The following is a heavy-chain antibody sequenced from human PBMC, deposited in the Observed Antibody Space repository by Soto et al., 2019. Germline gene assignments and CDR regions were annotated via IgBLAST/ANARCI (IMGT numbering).Heavy chain of an antibody. Sequence: QVQLVQSGAEVRKPGASVKVSCKASGYSFTNSAMHWVRQAPGQRLEWMGWINAGNGNTRYSQKFQGRVTITGDTSARTVYMDLSSLRSEDTAVYYCARLLSGYYAYWGQGTLVTVSS. CDR3: ARLLSGYYAY. V-gene: IGHV1-3*01. CDR1: GYSFTNSA. J-gene: IGHJ4*02. D-gene: IGHD3-22*01. CDR2: INAGNGNT.